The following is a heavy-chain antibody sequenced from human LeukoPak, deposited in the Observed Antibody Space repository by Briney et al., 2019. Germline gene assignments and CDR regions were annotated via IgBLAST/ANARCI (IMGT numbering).Heavy chain of an antibody. D-gene: IGHD5-12*01. CDR3: TRTGVYSGYEFRWFDP. V-gene: IGHV3-49*04. Sequence: GGSLRLSCTASGFTFGDYAMSWVRQAPGKGLEWVGFIRSKAYGGITKYAASVKGRFTISRDDSKSIAYMQMNSLKTEDTAVYYCTRTGVYSGYEFRWFDPWGQATLVTVSS. J-gene: IGHJ5*02. CDR1: GFTFGDYA. CDR2: IRSKAYGGIT.